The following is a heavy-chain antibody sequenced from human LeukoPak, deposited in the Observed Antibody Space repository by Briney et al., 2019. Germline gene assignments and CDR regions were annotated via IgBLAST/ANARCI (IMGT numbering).Heavy chain of an antibody. V-gene: IGHV1-69*13. CDR1: GGTFSSYA. D-gene: IGHD6-13*01. CDR2: IIPIFGTA. Sequence: AASVKVSCKASGGTFSSYAISWVRQAPGQGLEWMGGIIPIFGTANYAQKFQGRVTITADESTSTAYMELSSLRSEDTAVYYCARGLSSSSDAFDIWGQGTMVTVSS. CDR3: ARGLSSSSDAFDI. J-gene: IGHJ3*02.